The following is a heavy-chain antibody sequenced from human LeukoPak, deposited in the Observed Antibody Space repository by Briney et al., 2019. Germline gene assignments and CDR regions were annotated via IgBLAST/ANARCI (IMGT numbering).Heavy chain of an antibody. CDR2: IYYSGST. Sequence: YPSETLSLTCTVSGGSTNSFYWSWIRQPPGGGLEWIGYIYYSGSTNYNPSLKSRVTISVDTPKNQFSLKLSSVTAADTAVYYCARLARVSLIRGVTGYHSLDVWGKGTKVTVSS. V-gene: IGHV4-59*01. D-gene: IGHD3-10*01. CDR3: ARLARVSLIRGVTGYHSLDV. CDR1: GGSTNSFY. J-gene: IGHJ6*04.